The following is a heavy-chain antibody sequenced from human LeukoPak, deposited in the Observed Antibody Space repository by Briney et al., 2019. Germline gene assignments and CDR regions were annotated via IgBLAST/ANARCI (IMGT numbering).Heavy chain of an antibody. J-gene: IGHJ4*02. Sequence: GGSLRLSCAASGFTVSSNYMSWARQAPGKGLEWVSVIYSGGSTYYADSVKGRFTISRDNSKNTLYLQMNSLRAEDTAVYYCARGGGAYDSSGYCPTWGPALDYWGQGTLVTVSS. V-gene: IGHV3-53*01. CDR3: ARGGGAYDSSGYCPTWGPALDY. CDR1: GFTVSSNY. CDR2: IYSGGST. D-gene: IGHD3-22*01.